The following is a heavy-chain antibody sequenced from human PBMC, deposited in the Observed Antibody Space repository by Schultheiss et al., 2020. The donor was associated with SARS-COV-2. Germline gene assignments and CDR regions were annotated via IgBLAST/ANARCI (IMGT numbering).Heavy chain of an antibody. V-gene: IGHV3-23*01. J-gene: IGHJ4*02. CDR2: ISGSGGST. Sequence: GGSLRLSCAASGFTFSSYAMSWVRQAPGKGLEWVSAISGSGGSTYYADSVKGRFTISRDNSKDTLYLQMNSLRAEDTAVYYCARDSPGNIAAFDYWGQGTLVTVSS. CDR1: GFTFSSYA. CDR3: ARDSPGNIAAFDY. D-gene: IGHD2/OR15-2a*01.